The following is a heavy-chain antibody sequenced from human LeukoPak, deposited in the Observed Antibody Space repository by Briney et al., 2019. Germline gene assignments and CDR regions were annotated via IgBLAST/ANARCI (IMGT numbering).Heavy chain of an antibody. CDR2: MNPNSGNT. CDR3: AREYSSSSGDY. J-gene: IGHJ4*02. CDR1: GYTFTSYG. V-gene: IGHV1-8*03. D-gene: IGHD6-6*01. Sequence: GASVKVSCKSSGYTFTSYGINWVRQATGQGLEWMGWMNPNSGNTGYAQKFQGRVTITRNTSISTAYMELSSLRSEDTAVYYCAREYSSSSGDYWGQGTLVTVSS.